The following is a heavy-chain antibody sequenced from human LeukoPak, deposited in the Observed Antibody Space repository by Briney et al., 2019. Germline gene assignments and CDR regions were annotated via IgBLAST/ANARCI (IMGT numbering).Heavy chain of an antibody. J-gene: IGHJ3*02. CDR1: RFTFKSYG. V-gene: IGHV3-7*01. CDR2: IKQDGSEK. CDR3: ARDIVVQWPVTPLGDAFDI. Sequence: AGGSLRLSCVASRFTFKSYGMHWVRQAPGKGLEWVANIKQDGSEKYYVDSVKGRFTISRDNAKNSLYLQMNSLRAEDTAVYYCARDIVVQWPVTPLGDAFDIWGQGTMVTVSS. D-gene: IGHD6-19*01.